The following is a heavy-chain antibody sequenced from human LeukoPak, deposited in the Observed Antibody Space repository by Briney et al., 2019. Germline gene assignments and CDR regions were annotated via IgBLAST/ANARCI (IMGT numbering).Heavy chain of an antibody. CDR2: IYYSGST. CDR1: GGSISSYY. Sequence: PSETLSLTCTVSGGSISSYYWSWIRQPPGKGLEWIGYIYYSGSTNYNPSLKSRVTISVDTSKNQFSLKLSSVTVADTAVYYCARGREYYDSSGYSSWGQGTLVTVSS. CDR3: ARGREYYDSSGYSS. D-gene: IGHD3-22*01. J-gene: IGHJ4*02. V-gene: IGHV4-59*01.